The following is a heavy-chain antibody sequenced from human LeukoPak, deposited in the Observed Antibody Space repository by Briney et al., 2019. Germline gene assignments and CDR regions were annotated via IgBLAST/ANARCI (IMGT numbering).Heavy chain of an antibody. V-gene: IGHV3-23*01. Sequence: PGGSLRLSCAASGFTFSNYAMTWVRQAPGKGLEWVSSISVSGGSTYYADSVKGRFTISRDNSDNTLYLQMDNLRAEDTAVYYCAKDPQRHTPEDIWGQGTMVTVSS. CDR1: GFTFSNYA. CDR2: ISVSGGST. D-gene: IGHD1-14*01. CDR3: AKDPQRHTPEDI. J-gene: IGHJ3*02.